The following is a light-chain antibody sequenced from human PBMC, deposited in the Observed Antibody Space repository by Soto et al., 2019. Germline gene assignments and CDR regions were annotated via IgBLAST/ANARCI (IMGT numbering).Light chain of an antibody. Sequence: EIVMTQSPATLSVYLGERVTLSGSARQSGFSSLAWYQQKPGQAPRLLIYGAATRPIGIPARFSGSGSGTEFTLTISSLQSEDFAVYYCQQYHSWPAFGRGTRVEIK. CDR2: GAA. CDR3: QQYHSWPA. CDR1: QSGFSS. V-gene: IGKV3-15*01. J-gene: IGKJ4*02.